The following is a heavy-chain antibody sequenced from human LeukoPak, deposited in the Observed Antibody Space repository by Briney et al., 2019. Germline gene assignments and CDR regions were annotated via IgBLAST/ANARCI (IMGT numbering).Heavy chain of an antibody. Sequence: GGSLRLSCAASGFTFSSYDMHWVRQAPGKGLEWVSAICTAGDTYYPGSVKGRFTISRENAKNSLYLQMNSLRAGDTAVYYCARAEGKYCSSTSCPLDYWGQGTLVTVSS. CDR2: ICTAGDT. CDR3: ARAEGKYCSSTSCPLDY. V-gene: IGHV3-13*01. D-gene: IGHD2-2*01. CDR1: GFTFSSYD. J-gene: IGHJ4*02.